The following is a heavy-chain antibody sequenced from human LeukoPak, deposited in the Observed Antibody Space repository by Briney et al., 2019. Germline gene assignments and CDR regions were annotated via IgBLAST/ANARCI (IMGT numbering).Heavy chain of an antibody. CDR1: GFTFSSYS. Sequence: QAGGSLRLSCAASGFTFSSYSMNWVRQAPGKGLEWVSYISSSSSTIYYADSVKGRFTISRDNAKNSLYLQMNSLRAEDTAVYYCARGRRDGYRLHYMDVWGKGTTVTISS. D-gene: IGHD5-24*01. CDR2: ISSSSSTI. J-gene: IGHJ6*03. V-gene: IGHV3-48*01. CDR3: ARGRRDGYRLHYMDV.